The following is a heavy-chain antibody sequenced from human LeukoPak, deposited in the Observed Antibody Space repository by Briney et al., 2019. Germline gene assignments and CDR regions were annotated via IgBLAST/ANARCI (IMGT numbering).Heavy chain of an antibody. V-gene: IGHV3-33*01. D-gene: IGHD3-3*01. Sequence: GRSLRLSCAASGFTFSSYGMHWVRQAPGKGLEWVAVIWYDGNNKYYADSVKGRFTISRDNSKNTLYLQMNSLRAEDTAVYYCARDSYDFWSGYYTLYGMDVWGQGTTVTVSS. CDR2: IWYDGNNK. J-gene: IGHJ6*02. CDR3: ARDSYDFWSGYYTLYGMDV. CDR1: GFTFSSYG.